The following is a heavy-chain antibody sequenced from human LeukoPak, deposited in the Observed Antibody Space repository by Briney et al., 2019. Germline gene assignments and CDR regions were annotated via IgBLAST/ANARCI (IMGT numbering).Heavy chain of an antibody. V-gene: IGHV3-7*01. CDR2: IKVGGTDK. Sequence: GGSLRLSCAASGFGFSNYWMSWVRQAPGKGLEWVAYIKVGGTDKYYLDAVEGRFTISRDNAKNSLYLQMNRLRAEDTAVYYCTTIGGLGTDDYWGQGTLVTVSS. D-gene: IGHD7-27*01. CDR1: GFGFSNYW. J-gene: IGHJ4*02. CDR3: TTIGGLGTDDY.